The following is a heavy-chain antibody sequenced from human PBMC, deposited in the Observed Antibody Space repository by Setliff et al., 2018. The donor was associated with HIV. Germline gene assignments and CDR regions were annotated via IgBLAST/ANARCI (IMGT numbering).Heavy chain of an antibody. D-gene: IGHD2-2*01. CDR3: ARLDCSSSSGFVDY. V-gene: IGHV4-30-4*08. J-gene: IGHJ4*02. CDR1: GVSITSATYY. Sequence: SETLSLTCAVSGVSITSATYYWSWIRHSPGKGLEWIGYIDYSGSAFYNPSLKSRVTISVDTSKNQFSLKLSSVTAADTAVYYCARLDCSSSSGFVDYWGQGTLVTVSS. CDR2: IDYSGSA.